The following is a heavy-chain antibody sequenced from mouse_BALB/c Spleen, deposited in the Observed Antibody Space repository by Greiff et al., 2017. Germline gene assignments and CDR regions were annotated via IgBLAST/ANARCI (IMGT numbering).Heavy chain of an antibody. CDR3: ARGYRYDEVYAMDY. CDR1: GYTFTSYV. D-gene: IGHD2-14*01. Sequence: EVQLQQSGPELVKPGASVKMSCKASGYTFTSYVMHWVKQKPGQGLEWIGYINPYNDGTKYNEKFKGKATLTSDKSSSTAYMELSSLTSEDSAVYYCARGYRYDEVYAMDYWGQGTSVTVSS. CDR2: INPYNDGT. V-gene: IGHV1-14*01. J-gene: IGHJ4*01.